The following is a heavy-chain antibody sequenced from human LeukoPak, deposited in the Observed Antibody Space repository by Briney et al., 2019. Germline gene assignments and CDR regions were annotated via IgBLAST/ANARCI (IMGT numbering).Heavy chain of an antibody. CDR2: INPNSGGA. J-gene: IGHJ3*02. CDR3: ARGGFSGYYYVLAFDI. V-gene: IGHV1-2*02. CDR1: GYTFTGYY. Sequence: ASVKVSCKASGYTFTGYYMHWVRQAPGQGLEWMGWINPNSGGANYAQKFQGRVTMTRDTSISTAYMELSRLRSDGTAVYYCARGGFSGYYYVLAFDIWGQGTMVTVSS. D-gene: IGHD3-22*01.